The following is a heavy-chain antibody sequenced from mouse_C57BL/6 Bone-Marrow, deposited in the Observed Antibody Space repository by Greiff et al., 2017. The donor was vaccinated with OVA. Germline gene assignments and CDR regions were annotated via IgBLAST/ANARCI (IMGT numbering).Heavy chain of an antibody. J-gene: IGHJ2*01. V-gene: IGHV1-82*01. Sequence: QVQLQQSGPELVKPGASVKISCKASGYAFSSSWMNWVKQRPGKGLEWIGRIYPGDGDTNYNGKFKGKATLTADKSSSTAYMQLSSLTSEESAVYFCADRGTVVAQYNFDYWGQGTTLTVSS. CDR1: GYAFSSSW. CDR3: ADRGTVVAQYNFDY. D-gene: IGHD1-1*01. CDR2: IYPGDGDT.